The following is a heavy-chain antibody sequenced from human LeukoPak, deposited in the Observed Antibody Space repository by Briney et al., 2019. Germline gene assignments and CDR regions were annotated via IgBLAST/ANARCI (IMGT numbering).Heavy chain of an antibody. J-gene: IGHJ4*02. V-gene: IGHV4-38-2*01. CDR3: ATEVGQWLVRT. CDR2: IYHSGRT. CDR1: GYSISSGYY. D-gene: IGHD6-19*01. Sequence: PSETLSLTCGVSGYSISSGYYWGWIRQPPGKGLEWIGCIYHSGRTYYNPSLKSRVTISVDTSKNQFSLKLTSVTAADTAVYYCATEVGQWLVRTWGQGTLVTVSS.